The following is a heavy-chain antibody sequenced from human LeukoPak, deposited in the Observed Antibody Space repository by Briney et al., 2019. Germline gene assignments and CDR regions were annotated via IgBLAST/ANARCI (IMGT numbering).Heavy chain of an antibody. D-gene: IGHD5-24*01. CDR1: GFTFSSYW. CDR3: ARGRDGYNYAGYYYYYMDV. J-gene: IGHJ6*03. CDR2: IKQDGSEK. Sequence: RGSLRLSCAASGFTFSSYWMSWVRQAPGKGLEWVANIKQDGSEKYYVDSVKGRFTISRDNAKNSLYLQMNSLRAEDTAVYYCARGRDGYNYAGYYYYYMDVWGKGTTVTVSS. V-gene: IGHV3-7*01.